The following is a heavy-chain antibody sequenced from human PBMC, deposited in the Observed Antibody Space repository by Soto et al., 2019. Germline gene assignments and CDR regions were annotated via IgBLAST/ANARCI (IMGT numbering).Heavy chain of an antibody. CDR1: GFTFSNYA. D-gene: IGHD6-19*01. Sequence: PGGSLRLSCSASGFTFSNYAMHWVRQAPGKGLEYVSAISSNGGATYYADSVKGRFTISRDNSKNTLYLQMSSLRAEDTAVYYCVKVETSSWYTLWGQGTLVTVSS. CDR2: ISSNGGAT. J-gene: IGHJ4*02. CDR3: VKVETSSWYTL. V-gene: IGHV3-64D*06.